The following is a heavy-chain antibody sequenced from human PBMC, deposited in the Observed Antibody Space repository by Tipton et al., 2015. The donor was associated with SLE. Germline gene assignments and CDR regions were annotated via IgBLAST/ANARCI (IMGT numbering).Heavy chain of an antibody. V-gene: IGHV3-48*03. J-gene: IGHJ4*02. D-gene: IGHD3-16*01. Sequence: SLRLSCAASGLIFSDFWMSWVRQAPGKGLEWVSYISSSGSTIYYADSVKGRFTISRDNAKNSLYLQMPTLRAEDTGVYYCVRGLAVLYDVPDYWGQGTLVTVSS. CDR2: ISSSGSTI. CDR1: GLIFSDFW. CDR3: VRGLAVLYDVPDY.